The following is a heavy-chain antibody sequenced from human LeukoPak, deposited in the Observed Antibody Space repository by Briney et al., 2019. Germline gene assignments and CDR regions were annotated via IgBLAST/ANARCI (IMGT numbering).Heavy chain of an antibody. CDR1: GFTFSSYW. CDR2: IKQDGSEI. Sequence: PGGSLRPSCAASGFTFSSYWMSWVRQAPGKGLEWVANIKQDGSEIYYGDSVKGRFTISRDNAKNSLYLQMNSLRAEDTAVYYCAVFDWSFDYWGQGTLVTVSS. J-gene: IGHJ4*02. CDR3: AVFDWSFDY. D-gene: IGHD3-9*01. V-gene: IGHV3-7*01.